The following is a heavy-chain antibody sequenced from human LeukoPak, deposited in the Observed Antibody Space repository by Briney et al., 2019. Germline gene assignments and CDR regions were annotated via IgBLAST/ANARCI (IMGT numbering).Heavy chain of an antibody. J-gene: IGHJ3*02. CDR3: ARDARQRGYYYDSSGYGSYDAFDI. D-gene: IGHD3-22*01. CDR2: IYYSGST. CDR1: GGSISSGGYY. V-gene: IGHV4-31*03. Sequence: PSQTLSLTCTVSGGSISSGGYYWSWIRQHPGKGLEWIGYIYYSGSTNYNPSLKSRVTISVDTSKNQFSLKLSSVTAADTAVYYCARDARQRGYYYDSSGYGSYDAFDIWGQGTMVTVSS.